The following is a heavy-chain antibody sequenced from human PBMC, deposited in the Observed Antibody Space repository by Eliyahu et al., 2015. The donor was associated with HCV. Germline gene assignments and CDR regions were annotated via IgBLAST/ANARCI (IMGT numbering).Heavy chain of an antibody. CDR2: MWSDGSTE. CDR1: GFTFSDYA. V-gene: IGHV3-33*01. CDR3: ARGNRATDFDN. J-gene: IGHJ4*02. D-gene: IGHD2/OR15-2a*01. Sequence: QVQLVESGGGVVQPGRSLXLSCAASGFTFSDYAMHWVRQAPGKGLEWVXVMWSDGSTEYYAESVKGRFTISRDNSNDTLYLQMNSLRAEDAAVYHCARGNRATDFDNWGQGTLVTVS.